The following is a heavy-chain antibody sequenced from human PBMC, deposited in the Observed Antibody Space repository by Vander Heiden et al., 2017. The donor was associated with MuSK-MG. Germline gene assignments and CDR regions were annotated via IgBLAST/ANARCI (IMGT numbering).Heavy chain of an antibody. CDR2: INPSGGST. Sequence: QVQLVQSGAEVKKPGASVKVSCKASGYTFTSYYMHWVRQAPGQGLEWMGIINPSGGSTSYAQKFQGRVTMTRDTSTSTVYMEMSSLRSEDTAVYYCARDRSPAGGATSYYFDYWGQGTLVTVSS. CDR3: ARDRSPAGGATSYYFDY. D-gene: IGHD5-12*01. CDR1: GYTFTSYY. V-gene: IGHV1-46*03. J-gene: IGHJ4*02.